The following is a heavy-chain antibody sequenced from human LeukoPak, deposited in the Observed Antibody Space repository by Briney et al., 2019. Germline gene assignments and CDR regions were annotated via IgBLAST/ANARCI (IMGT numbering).Heavy chain of an antibody. Sequence: GGSLRLSCAASGFTFSSYGMHWVRQAPGKGLEWVAVISYDGSNKYYADSVKGRFTISRGNAKNSLYLQMNSLRAEDTAAYYCARIGYYYDSSGYSRYFQHWGQGTLVTVSS. V-gene: IGHV3-30*03. J-gene: IGHJ1*01. CDR2: ISYDGSNK. CDR1: GFTFSSYG. CDR3: ARIGYYYDSSGYSRYFQH. D-gene: IGHD3-22*01.